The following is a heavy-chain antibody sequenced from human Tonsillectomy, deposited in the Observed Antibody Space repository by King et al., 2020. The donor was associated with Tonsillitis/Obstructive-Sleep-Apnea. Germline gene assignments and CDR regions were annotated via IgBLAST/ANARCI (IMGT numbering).Heavy chain of an antibody. CDR1: GFTFSTYW. D-gene: IGHD3-10*01. J-gene: IGHJ3*02. CDR3: ARGRMGAFDI. Sequence: VQLVESGGGLVQPGGSLRLSCAASGFTFSTYWIHWVRQAPGKGLVWVSRINSDGSITSYADSGKGRFTISRDNAENTLYLQMNSLRAEDTAVYYCARGRMGAFDIWGQGTMVTVSS. CDR2: INSDGSIT. V-gene: IGHV3-74*01.